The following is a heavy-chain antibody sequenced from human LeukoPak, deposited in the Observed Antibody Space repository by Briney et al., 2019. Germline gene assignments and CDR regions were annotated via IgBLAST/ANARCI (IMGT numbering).Heavy chain of an antibody. J-gene: IGHJ6*02. Sequence: SETLSLTCTVSGGSISSYYWSWIRQPPGKGLEWIGYIYYSGSTNYNPSFESRVTISVDTSKNQFSLKLSSVTAADTAVYYCARESPYYYDSSGYRYYYYYGMDVWGQGTTVTVSS. CDR1: GGSISSYY. D-gene: IGHD3-22*01. V-gene: IGHV4-59*01. CDR3: ARESPYYYDSSGYRYYYYYGMDV. CDR2: IYYSGST.